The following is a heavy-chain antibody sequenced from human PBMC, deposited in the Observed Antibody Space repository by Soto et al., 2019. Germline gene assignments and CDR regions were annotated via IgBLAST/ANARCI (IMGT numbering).Heavy chain of an antibody. CDR1: GGSFSGYY. CDR2: INHSGST. J-gene: IGHJ4*02. Sequence: SETLSLTCAVYGGSFSGYYWSWIRQPPGKGLEWIGEINHSGSTNYNPSLKSRVTISVDTSKNQFSLKLSSVTAADTAVYYCARAPTSSAAPDYWGQGTLVTVSS. V-gene: IGHV4-34*01. D-gene: IGHD6-13*01. CDR3: ARAPTSSAAPDY.